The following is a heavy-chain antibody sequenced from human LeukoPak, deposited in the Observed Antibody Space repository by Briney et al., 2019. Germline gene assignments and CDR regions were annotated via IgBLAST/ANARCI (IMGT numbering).Heavy chain of an antibody. CDR1: GFTFSSYA. CDR3: AKGSDYYDSSGYYLG. J-gene: IGHJ4*02. CDR2: ISGSGGST. V-gene: IGHV3-23*01. Sequence: GGSLRLSCAASGFTFSSYAMSWVRQAPGKGLEWASAISGSGGSTHYADSVKGRFTISRDNSKNTLYLQMNSLRAEDTAVYYCAKGSDYYDSSGYYLGWGQGTLVTVSP. D-gene: IGHD3-22*01.